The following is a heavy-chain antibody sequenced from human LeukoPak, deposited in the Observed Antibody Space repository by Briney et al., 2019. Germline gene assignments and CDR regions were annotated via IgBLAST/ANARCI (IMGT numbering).Heavy chain of an antibody. CDR1: GFTFSSYA. D-gene: IGHD2/OR15-2a*01. Sequence: PGGPLRLSCAASGFTFSSYAMHWVRQAPGKGLEWVAVISYDGSNKYYADPVKGRFTISRDNSKNTLYLQMNSLRAEDTAVYYCARDWDSTLDYWGQGTLVTVSS. CDR2: ISYDGSNK. CDR3: ARDWDSTLDY. J-gene: IGHJ4*02. V-gene: IGHV3-30*01.